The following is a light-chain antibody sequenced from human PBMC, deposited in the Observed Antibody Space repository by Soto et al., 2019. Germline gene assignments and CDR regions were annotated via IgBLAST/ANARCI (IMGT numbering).Light chain of an antibody. CDR2: HVT. CDR1: SSDVGGYNF. V-gene: IGLV2-14*01. J-gene: IGLJ1*01. CDR3: SSYTSNITPYV. Sequence: QSALTQPASMSGSPGQSITISCTGTSSDVGGYNFVSWYQQHPDKAPKLMIYHVTNRPSGVSSRFSGSKSGNTASLTISGLQAEDEADYYCSSYTSNITPYVFGTGTKLTVL.